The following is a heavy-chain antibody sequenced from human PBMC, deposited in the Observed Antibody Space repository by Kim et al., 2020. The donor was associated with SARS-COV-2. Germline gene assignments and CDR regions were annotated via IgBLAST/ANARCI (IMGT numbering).Heavy chain of an antibody. CDR3: AGSPRGSTNNAMDV. CDR1: GFTFSSYA. V-gene: IGHV3-21*06. J-gene: IGHJ6*02. D-gene: IGHD2-2*01. CDR2: ISSTSTYI. Sequence: GGSLRLSCAASGFTFSSYAMHWVRQAPGKGLEWVSSISSTSTYIYYADSVKGRFTISRDNAKTSLFLQMNSLRDEDTAVYYCAGSPRGSTNNAMDVWGQGTTVTVSS.